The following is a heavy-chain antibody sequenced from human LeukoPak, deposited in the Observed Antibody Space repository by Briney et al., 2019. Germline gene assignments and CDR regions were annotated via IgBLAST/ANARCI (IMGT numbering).Heavy chain of an antibody. Sequence: GGSLRLSCAASGFTFSGSWMHWVRQAPGKGLMWVSRIKSDGSSTTYADSVKGRFTISRDNAKNTLYLQMNSLRAEDTAVYYRASSLGSNWFDPWGQGTLVTVSS. V-gene: IGHV3-74*01. CDR2: IKSDGSST. D-gene: IGHD3-16*01. CDR1: GFTFSGSW. CDR3: ASSLGSNWFDP. J-gene: IGHJ5*02.